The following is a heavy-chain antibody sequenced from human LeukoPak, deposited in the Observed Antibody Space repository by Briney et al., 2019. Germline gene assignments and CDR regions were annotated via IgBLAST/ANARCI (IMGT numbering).Heavy chain of an antibody. Sequence: SETLSLTCAIYGGSFSGYYWSWIRQPPGKGLEWIGEINHSESTNYNPSLKSRVTISVDTSKNQFSLNLSSVTAADTAVYYCARFGKNSISIVRGQNYYYGMDVWGQGTTVTVSS. CDR3: ARFGKNSISIVRGQNYYYGMDV. D-gene: IGHD3-10*01. CDR1: GGSFSGYY. CDR2: INHSEST. J-gene: IGHJ6*02. V-gene: IGHV4-34*01.